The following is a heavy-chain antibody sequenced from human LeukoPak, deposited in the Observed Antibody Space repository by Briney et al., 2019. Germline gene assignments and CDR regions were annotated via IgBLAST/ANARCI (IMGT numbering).Heavy chain of an antibody. CDR2: IYSGGST. J-gene: IGHJ4*02. CDR1: GFTVSSNY. V-gene: IGHV3-53*01. Sequence: GGSLRLSCAASGFTVSSNYMSWVRQAPGKGLEWVSVIYSGGSTYYADSVKGRFTISRDNSKNTLYLQMNSLRAEDTAVDYCASEVVVAATFDYWGQGTLVTVSS. CDR3: ASEVVVAATFDY. D-gene: IGHD2-15*01.